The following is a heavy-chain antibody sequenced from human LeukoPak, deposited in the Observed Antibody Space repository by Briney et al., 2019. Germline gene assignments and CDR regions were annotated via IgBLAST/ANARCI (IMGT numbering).Heavy chain of an antibody. J-gene: IGHJ4*02. CDR3: ARHASSDILTGYYF. CDR2: IYYSGST. Sequence: SETLSLTCTVSGGSISSSSYYWGWIRQPPGKGLEWIGSIYYSGSTYYNPSLKSRVTISVDTYKNQFSLKLSSVTAADTAVYYCARHASSDILTGYYFWGQGALITVSS. V-gene: IGHV4-39*01. D-gene: IGHD3-9*01. CDR1: GGSISSSSYY.